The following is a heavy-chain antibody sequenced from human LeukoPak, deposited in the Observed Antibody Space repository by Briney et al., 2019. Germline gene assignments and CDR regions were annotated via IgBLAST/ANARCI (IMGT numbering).Heavy chain of an antibody. D-gene: IGHD3-16*02. CDR2: IIPIFGTA. CDR3: ARSSGSDRYYYYYMDV. J-gene: IGHJ6*03. Sequence: GASVKVSCKASGGTFSSYAINWVRQAPGQGLEWMGGIIPIFGTANYAQKFQGRVTITADESTSTAYMELSSLRSEDTAVYYCARSSGSDRYYYYYMDVWGKGTTVTVSS. V-gene: IGHV1-69*13. CDR1: GGTFSSYA.